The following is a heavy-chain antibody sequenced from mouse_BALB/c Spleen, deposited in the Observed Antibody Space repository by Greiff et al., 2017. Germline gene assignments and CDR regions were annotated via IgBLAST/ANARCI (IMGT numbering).Heavy chain of an antibody. CDR2: INSNGGST. D-gene: IGHD2-1*01. CDR3: ARGGGNYDAMDY. J-gene: IGHJ4*01. V-gene: IGHV5-6-2*01. Sequence: EVKVEESGGGLVKLGGSLKLSCAASGFTFSSYYMSWVRQTPEKRLELVAAINSNGGSTYYPDTVKGRFTISRDNAKNTLYLQMSSLKSEDTALYYCARGGGNYDAMDYWGQGTSVTVSS. CDR1: GFTFSSYY.